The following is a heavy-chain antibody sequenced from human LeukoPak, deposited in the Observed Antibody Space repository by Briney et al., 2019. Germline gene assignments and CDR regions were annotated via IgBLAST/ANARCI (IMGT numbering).Heavy chain of an antibody. CDR2: FYTSGST. J-gene: IGHJ4*02. D-gene: IGHD3-10*01. CDR3: ARLSGRDYYFDY. V-gene: IGHV4-61*02. CDR1: GGSISSGSYY. Sequence: SETLSLTCTVSGGSISSGSYYWSWIRQPAGKGLEWIGRFYTSGSTNYNPSLKSRVTISLDTSKNQFSLKLSSVTAADTAVYYCARLSGRDYYFDYWGQGTLVTVSS.